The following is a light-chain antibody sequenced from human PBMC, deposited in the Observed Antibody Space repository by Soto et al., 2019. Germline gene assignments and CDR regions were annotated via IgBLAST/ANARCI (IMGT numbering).Light chain of an antibody. V-gene: IGKV3-15*01. CDR2: GAS. J-gene: IGKJ2*01. CDR1: QSVSSN. Sequence: EIVMTQSPATLSVSPGERATLSCRASQSVSSNLAWYQQKPGQAPRLLIYGASTRATGIPARFSGSGSGSDFTLTISSLQAEDVAVYYCQQYYSTPPYTFGQGTKLEI. CDR3: QQYYSTPPYT.